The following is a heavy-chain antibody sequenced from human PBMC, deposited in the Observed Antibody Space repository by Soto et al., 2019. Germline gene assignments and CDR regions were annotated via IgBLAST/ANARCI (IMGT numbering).Heavy chain of an antibody. D-gene: IGHD5-18*01. Sequence: SETLSLTCTVSVGSINSYHWSWIRQPPGKGLEWIWYIYYSGSTNYNPSLKSRVTISLDTSKNQFSMKLSSVTAADTAVYYCARDRRGYNYGTFDSWGHGTLVTVSS. CDR3: ARDRRGYNYGTFDS. CDR2: IYYSGST. J-gene: IGHJ4*01. V-gene: IGHV4-59*01. CDR1: VGSINSYH.